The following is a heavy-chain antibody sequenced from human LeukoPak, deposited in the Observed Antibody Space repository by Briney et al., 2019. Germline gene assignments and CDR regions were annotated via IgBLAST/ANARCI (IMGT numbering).Heavy chain of an antibody. CDR3: ARELGPKYTFGPGFDY. Sequence: ASVKVSCKASGYTFTGNYLHWVRQAPGQGLEWMGWINPNSGGTHYAQKFQGRVTLTWDTSVSTAYMEVSRLRSDDTAVYYCARELGPKYTFGPGFDYWGQGTLVTVSS. J-gene: IGHJ4*02. CDR2: INPNSGGT. CDR1: GYTFTGNY. V-gene: IGHV1-2*02. D-gene: IGHD5-18*01.